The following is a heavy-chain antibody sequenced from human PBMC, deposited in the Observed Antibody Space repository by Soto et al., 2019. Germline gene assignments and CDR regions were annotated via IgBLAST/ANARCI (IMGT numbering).Heavy chain of an antibody. CDR3: ASPKIAFYNWFDP. V-gene: IGHV4-39*01. J-gene: IGHJ5*02. CDR2: IYYSGST. CDR1: GGSISSSSDY. D-gene: IGHD3-3*02. Sequence: SETLSLTCTVSGGSISSSSDYWGWIRQPPGKGLEWIGSIYYSGSTYYNPSLKSRVTISVDTSKNQFSLKLSSVTAADTAVYYCASPKIAFYNWFDPWGQGTLVTVSS.